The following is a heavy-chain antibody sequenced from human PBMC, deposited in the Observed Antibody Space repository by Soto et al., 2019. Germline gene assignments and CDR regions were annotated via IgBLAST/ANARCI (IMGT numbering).Heavy chain of an antibody. J-gene: IGHJ6*02. D-gene: IGHD2-21*01. CDR2: INPSSGNT. Sequence: QVQLVQYGAEVKKPGASVKVSCKASGSIFTRHDINWVRQAPGQGLEWMGWINPSSGNTGYAQRFLGRLTMTTDTATSTAYMELSGLKSEDTAKYYCAREGILLSEVIVFYGMDVWGQGTTVTVPS. CDR1: GSIFTRHD. V-gene: IGHV1-8*01. CDR3: AREGILLSEVIVFYGMDV.